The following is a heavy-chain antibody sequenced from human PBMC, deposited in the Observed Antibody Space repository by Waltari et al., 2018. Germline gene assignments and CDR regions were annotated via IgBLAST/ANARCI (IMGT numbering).Heavy chain of an antibody. CDR1: GGTFTTFG. J-gene: IGHJ3*01. CDR2: IVPVFHTP. V-gene: IGHV1-69*01. CDR3: ARGPDGFDV. Sequence: QVQLVQSGAEVKKPGSSVKVSCKTSGGTFTTFGITWVRQAPGQGLEGRGGIVPVFHTPNYAQKFQDRVTISADESTSTVSMEVSGLRSEDTAVYYCARGPDGFDVWGQGTVVTVSS.